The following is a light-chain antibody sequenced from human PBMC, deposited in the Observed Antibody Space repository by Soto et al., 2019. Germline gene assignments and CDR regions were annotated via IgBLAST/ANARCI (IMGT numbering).Light chain of an antibody. V-gene: IGKV3D-15*01. J-gene: IGKJ2*01. Sequence: EIVMTQSPATLSLSPVERATLSCMASQSVSNNYLAWYQQKPGQAPRLLIYGASNRATGIPDRFSGSGSGTEFTLTISSLQSEDFAVYYCHKYDDGPYNFGQGTKVDIK. CDR2: GAS. CDR1: QSVSNN. CDR3: HKYDDGPYN.